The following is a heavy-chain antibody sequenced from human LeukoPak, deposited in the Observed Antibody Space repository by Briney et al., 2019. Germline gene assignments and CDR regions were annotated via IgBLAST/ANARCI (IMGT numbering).Heavy chain of an antibody. D-gene: IGHD6-19*01. J-gene: IGHJ5*02. Sequence: PGGSLRLSCAASGFTFSSYGMHWVRQAPGKGLEWVAFIRYDGSNKYYADSVKGRFTISRDNSKNTLYLQMNSQRAEDTAVYYCAKDGSGWQNWFDPWGQGTLVTVSS. CDR1: GFTFSSYG. CDR2: IRYDGSNK. V-gene: IGHV3-30*02. CDR3: AKDGSGWQNWFDP.